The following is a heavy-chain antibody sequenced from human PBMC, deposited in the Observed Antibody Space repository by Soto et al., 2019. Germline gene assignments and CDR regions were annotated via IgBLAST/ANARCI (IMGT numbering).Heavy chain of an antibody. CDR1: GGSFSGYY. V-gene: IGHV4-34*01. D-gene: IGHD2-2*01. CDR2: INHSGST. CDR3: ARGFSSTSLTENYYYYYMDV. J-gene: IGHJ6*03. Sequence: SETLSLTCAVYGGSFSGYYWSWIRQPPGKGLEWIGEINHSGSTNYNPSLKSRVTISVDTSKNQFSLKLSSVTAADTAVYYCARGFSSTSLTENYYYYYMDVWGKGTTVTVSS.